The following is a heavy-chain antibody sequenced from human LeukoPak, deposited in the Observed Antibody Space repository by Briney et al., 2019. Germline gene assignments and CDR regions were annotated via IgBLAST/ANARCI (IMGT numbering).Heavy chain of an antibody. CDR2: ISTLSGTI. CDR3: ARGPLGSYSS. CDR1: GFTFSSYS. J-gene: IGHJ4*02. V-gene: IGHV3-48*02. D-gene: IGHD6-13*01. Sequence: PGGSLRLSCAASGFTFSSYSMNWVRQAPAKGLEWVAYISTLSGTIYYADSVKGRFTISRDNAKNSLYLQMDSLRDEDTAVYYCARGPLGSYSSWGQGTLVTVSS.